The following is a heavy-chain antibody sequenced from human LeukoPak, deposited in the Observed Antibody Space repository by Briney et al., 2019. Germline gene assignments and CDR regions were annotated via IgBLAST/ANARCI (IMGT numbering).Heavy chain of an antibody. CDR2: ISSSSSTI. D-gene: IGHD1-26*01. Sequence: PGGSLRLSCAASGFTFSSYSMNWVRQAPGKGLEWVSYISSSSSTIYYADSVKGRFTISRDNAKNSLYLQMNSLRAEDTAVYYCAKYKIVGSMLGVGDAFDIWGQGTMVTVSS. CDR3: AKYKIVGSMLGVGDAFDI. V-gene: IGHV3-48*01. J-gene: IGHJ3*02. CDR1: GFTFSSYS.